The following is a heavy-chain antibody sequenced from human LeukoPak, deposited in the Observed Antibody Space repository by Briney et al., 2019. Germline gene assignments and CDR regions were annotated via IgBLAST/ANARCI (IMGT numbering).Heavy chain of an antibody. V-gene: IGHV4-39*01. D-gene: IGHD3-22*01. CDR1: RGSISGRSYF. J-gene: IGHJ4*02. Sequence: SETLSLTCTVSRGSISGRSYFWGWIRQPPGKGLEWIGNIYCSGSTYYNPSLKSRLTISLDTSKHQLSLKLSSVTAADTAVYYCAVGSGYYYSLDYWGQGTLVTVSS. CDR3: AVGSGYYYSLDY. CDR2: IYCSGST.